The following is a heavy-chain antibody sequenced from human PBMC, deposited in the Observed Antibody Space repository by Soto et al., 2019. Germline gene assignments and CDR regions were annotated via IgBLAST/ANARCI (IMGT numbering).Heavy chain of an antibody. CDR1: GYTFTGYY. D-gene: IGHD6-19*01. CDR2: FDPEDGET. CDR3: ATRVAGVYYYYGMDV. J-gene: IGHJ6*02. Sequence: ASVKVSCKASGYTFTGYYMHWVRQAPGKGLEWMGGFDPEDGETIYAQKFQGRVTMTEDTSTDTAYMELSSLRSEDTAVYYCATRVAGVYYYYGMDVWGQGTTVTVSS. V-gene: IGHV1-24*01.